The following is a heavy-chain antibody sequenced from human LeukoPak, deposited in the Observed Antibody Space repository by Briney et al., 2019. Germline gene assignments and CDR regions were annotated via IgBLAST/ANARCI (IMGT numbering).Heavy chain of an antibody. J-gene: IGHJ1*01. Sequence: GGSLRLSCAASGFTFSNNWMSWVRQAPGKGLECVANIKKGGSEKYYINSVKGRFTISRDNAKNSLYLQMNSLRAEDTAVYYCARAGSSSCYPSEYFQHWGQGTLVTVSS. CDR2: IKKGGSEK. V-gene: IGHV3-7*01. CDR1: GFTFSNNW. D-gene: IGHD6-13*01. CDR3: ARAGSSSCYPSEYFQH.